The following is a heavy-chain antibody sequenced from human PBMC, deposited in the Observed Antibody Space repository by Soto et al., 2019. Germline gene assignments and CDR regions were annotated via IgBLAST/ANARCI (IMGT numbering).Heavy chain of an antibody. D-gene: IGHD3-22*01. CDR1: GFTFSSYA. CDR3: AKDNGGYYDSSGYSITPPHYYYFDY. J-gene: IGHJ4*02. V-gene: IGHV3-23*01. Sequence: GGSLRLSCAASGFTFSSYAMSWVRQAPGKGLEWVSAISGSGGSTYYADSVKGRFTISRDNSKNTLYLQMNSLRAEDTAVYYCAKDNGGYYDSSGYSITPPHYYYFDYWGQGTLVTVSS. CDR2: ISGSGGST.